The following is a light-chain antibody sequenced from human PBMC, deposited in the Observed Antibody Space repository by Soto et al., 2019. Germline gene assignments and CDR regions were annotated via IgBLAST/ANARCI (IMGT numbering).Light chain of an antibody. CDR3: QQYNSWPQT. Sequence: MTQSPAPVSVSPGYSAALSCRARKCVSSNLAWYQQKPGQAPRHLIYGASTRATGIPARFSGSGSGTEFTLTISRLQPEDFAVYYCQQYNSWPQTFGHGSKVDIK. CDR1: KCVSSN. V-gene: IGKV3-15*01. J-gene: IGKJ3*01. CDR2: GAS.